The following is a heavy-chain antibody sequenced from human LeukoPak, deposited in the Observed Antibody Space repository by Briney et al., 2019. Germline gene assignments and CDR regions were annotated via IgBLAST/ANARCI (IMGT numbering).Heavy chain of an antibody. D-gene: IGHD1-26*01. CDR2: INPNSGGT. V-gene: IGHV1-2*02. CDR3: AKDLRYSGSPRAFDI. CDR1: GYTFTGYY. Sequence: ASVKVSCKASGYTFTGYYIHWVRQAPGQGLEWMGWINPNSGGTNCAQKFQGRVTMTRDTSISTAYMDLSRLRSDDTAVYYCAKDLRYSGSPRAFDIWGQGTMVTVSS. J-gene: IGHJ3*02.